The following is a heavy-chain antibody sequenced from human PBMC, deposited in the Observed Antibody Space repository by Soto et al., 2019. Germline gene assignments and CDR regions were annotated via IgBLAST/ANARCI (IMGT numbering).Heavy chain of an antibody. CDR2: ISSSSSYI. V-gene: IGHV3-21*01. D-gene: IGHD3-22*01. CDR1: GFTFSSYS. CDR3: ARDLEVIVVQGFDY. Sequence: EVQLVESGGGLVKPGGSLRLSCAASGFTFSSYSMNWVRQAPGKGLEWVSSISSSSSYIYYADSVKGRFTISRDNAKNSLYLQMNSLRAEDTAVYYCARDLEVIVVQGFDYWGQGTLVTVSS. J-gene: IGHJ4*02.